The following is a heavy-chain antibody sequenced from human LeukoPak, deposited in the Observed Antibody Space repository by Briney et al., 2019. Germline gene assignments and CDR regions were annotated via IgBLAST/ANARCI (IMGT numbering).Heavy chain of an antibody. V-gene: IGHV3-74*01. CDR2: INYEGSTT. J-gene: IGHJ4*02. D-gene: IGHD4-23*01. Sequence: GGSLRLSCAASGITLSNYWMHWVRHVPGKGLVWVSRINYEGSTTSYADSVKGRFTISRDNAKNTLYLQMNSLRAEDTSVYYCATSSYGGNFGLFDYWGQGILVTVSS. CDR1: GITLSNYW. CDR3: ATSSYGGNFGLFDY.